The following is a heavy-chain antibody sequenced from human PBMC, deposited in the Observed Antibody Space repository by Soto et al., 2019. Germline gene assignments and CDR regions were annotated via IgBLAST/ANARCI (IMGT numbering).Heavy chain of an antibody. V-gene: IGHV3-21*04. CDR3: ARSDCASTSCYVVWCAP. Sequence: DSVKGRFTISRDNAKNSVYLQMNSLRAGDTAVYYCARSDCASTSCYVVWCAPWGEGTLVTVSS. D-gene: IGHD2-2*01. J-gene: IGHJ5*02.